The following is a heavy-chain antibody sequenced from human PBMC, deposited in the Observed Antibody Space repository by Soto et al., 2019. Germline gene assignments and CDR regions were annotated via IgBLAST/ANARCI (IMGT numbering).Heavy chain of an antibody. V-gene: IGHV3-30*03. CDR3: TIDREDTALSFDS. CDR1: GFTFTDHG. J-gene: IGHJ4*02. D-gene: IGHD5-18*01. Sequence: QVQLVESGGGVVQPGRSLRLSCAASGFTFTDHGMHWVRQVPDKGLEWVAVISHDGITKYYADSLKGRFTISRDNSNNTVFLQMNGLRAEDTAVYYCTIDREDTALSFDSWGQGTLVTVSS. CDR2: ISHDGITK.